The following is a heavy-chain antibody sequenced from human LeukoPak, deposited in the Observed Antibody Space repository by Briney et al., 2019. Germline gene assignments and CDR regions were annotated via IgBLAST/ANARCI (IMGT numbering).Heavy chain of an antibody. J-gene: IGHJ4*02. CDR2: ISDNGRRT. CDR3: ARDRIGKYSIDY. V-gene: IGHV3-33*08. Sequence: GGSLRLSCAASGFTFSNFGLNWVRQAPGKWLQWVAFISDNGRRTYYLESVKGLFTISRDDSKNTLYLQMNSLRVEDTAVYYCARDRIGKYSIDYWGQGTLVTVSS. CDR1: GFTFSNFG. D-gene: IGHD2-15*01.